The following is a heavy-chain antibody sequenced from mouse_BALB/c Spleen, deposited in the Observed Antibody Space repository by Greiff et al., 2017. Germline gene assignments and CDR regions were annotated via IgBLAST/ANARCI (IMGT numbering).Heavy chain of an antibody. Sequence: EVNVVESGGGLVKPGGSLKLSCAASGFTFSSYTMSWVRQTPEKRLEWVATISSGGSYTYYPDSVKGRFTISRDNAKNTLYLQMSSLKSEDTAMYYCTRYGNYSYYYAMDYWGQGTSVTVSS. V-gene: IGHV5-6-4*01. J-gene: IGHJ4*01. CDR2: ISSGGSYT. CDR1: GFTFSSYT. CDR3: TRYGNYSYYYAMDY. D-gene: IGHD2-1*01.